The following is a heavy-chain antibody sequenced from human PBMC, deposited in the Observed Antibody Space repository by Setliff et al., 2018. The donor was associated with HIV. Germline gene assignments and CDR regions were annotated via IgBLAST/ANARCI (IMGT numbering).Heavy chain of an antibody. CDR3: ARGAPDDHFDH. Sequence: SETLSLTCAVSGDSVSRYSWNWIRQAPGKGLEWIGYVYSSGETNYNPSLKNRVTMSTDTSKNQFSLNLYSATAADTAVYYCARGAPDDHFDHWGQGTLVTVSS. J-gene: IGHJ4*02. D-gene: IGHD1-1*01. CDR2: VYSSGET. V-gene: IGHV4-4*09. CDR1: GDSVSRYS.